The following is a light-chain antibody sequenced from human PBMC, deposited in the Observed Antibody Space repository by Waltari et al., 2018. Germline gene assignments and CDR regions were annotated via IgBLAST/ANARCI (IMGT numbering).Light chain of an antibody. CDR2: GIF. J-gene: IGKJ1*01. CDR3: QHYVMLPVT. CDR1: QSVSRA. Sequence: EIVLTQSPGTLSLSPGERATLSCRTSQSVSRALAWYHQKPGQAPRLLIYGIFNRATGIPDRFSGSGSGTDFSLTISRLEPEDFAVYYCQHYVMLPVTFGQGTRVEVK. V-gene: IGKV3-20*01.